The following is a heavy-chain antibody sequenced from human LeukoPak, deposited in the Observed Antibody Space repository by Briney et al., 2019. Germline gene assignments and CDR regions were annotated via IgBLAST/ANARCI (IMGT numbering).Heavy chain of an antibody. Sequence: SETLSLTCTVSGGSISSGDYYWSWIRQPPGKGLEWIGYIYYSGSTYYNPSLKSRVTISVDTSKNQFSLKLSSVTAADTAGYYCARTLGVLRFLEWLPLYGMDVWGQGTTVTVSS. D-gene: IGHD3-3*01. J-gene: IGHJ6*02. CDR3: ARTLGVLRFLEWLPLYGMDV. CDR2: IYYSGST. CDR1: GGSISSGDYY. V-gene: IGHV4-30-4*01.